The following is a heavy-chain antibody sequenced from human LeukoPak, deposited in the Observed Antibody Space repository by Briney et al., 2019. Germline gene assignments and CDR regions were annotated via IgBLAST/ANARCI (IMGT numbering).Heavy chain of an antibody. D-gene: IGHD3-16*01. J-gene: IGHJ4*02. V-gene: IGHV3-48*01. CDR2: ISSSSSTI. Sequence: GGSLRLSCAASGFTFSSYSMNWVRQAPGKGREWGSYISSSSSTIYYADSLKGGFTISRDNAKNSLYLQMNSLRAEDTPVYYCAAFERGYAYDYWGQGTLVTVSS. CDR3: AAFERGYAYDY. CDR1: GFTFSSYS.